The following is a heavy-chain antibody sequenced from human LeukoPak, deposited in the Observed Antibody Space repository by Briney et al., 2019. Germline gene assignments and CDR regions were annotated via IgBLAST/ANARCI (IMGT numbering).Heavy chain of an antibody. D-gene: IGHD2-2*01. V-gene: IGHV3-23*01. CDR1: GFSFSSYA. J-gene: IGHJ4*02. CDR2: ISGSGGST. CDR3: AREFGSGTFD. Sequence: GGSLRLSCAASGFSFSSYAMSWVRQAPGKGLEWVSAISGSGGSTYYADSVKGRFTISRDNSKNTLYLQMNGLRAEDTAVYFCAREFGSGTFDWGQGTLVTVSS.